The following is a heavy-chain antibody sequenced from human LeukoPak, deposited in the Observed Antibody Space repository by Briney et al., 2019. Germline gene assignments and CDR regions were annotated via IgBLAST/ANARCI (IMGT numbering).Heavy chain of an antibody. Sequence: SVKASCKASGYTFTSYYMHWVRQAPGQGREWMGIINPSGGSTSYAQKFKGRVTMTRDTSTSTVYMELSSLRSEDTAVYYCARGGPILRFLEWSIKDHYMDVWGKGTTVTVSS. CDR1: GYTFTSYY. CDR3: ARGGPILRFLEWSIKDHYMDV. D-gene: IGHD3-3*01. J-gene: IGHJ6*03. V-gene: IGHV1-46*01. CDR2: INPSGGST.